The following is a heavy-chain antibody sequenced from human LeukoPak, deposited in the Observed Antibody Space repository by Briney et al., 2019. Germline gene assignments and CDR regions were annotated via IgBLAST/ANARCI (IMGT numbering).Heavy chain of an antibody. D-gene: IGHD3-10*01. J-gene: IGHJ4*02. V-gene: IGHV3-30*01. Sequence: PGRSLRLSCAASGFTFSSYAMHWVRQAPGKGLKWVAVISFDGNNKYYADSVKGRFTISRDTSKNTLYLQMDSLRAEDTAVYYCARDQSTMVRGVILDYWGQGTLVTVSS. CDR2: ISFDGNNK. CDR3: ARDQSTMVRGVILDY. CDR1: GFTFSSYA.